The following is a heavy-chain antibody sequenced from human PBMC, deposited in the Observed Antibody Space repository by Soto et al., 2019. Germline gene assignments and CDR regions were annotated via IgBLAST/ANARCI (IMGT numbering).Heavy chain of an antibody. CDR2: ISSSSSYI. CDR1: GFTFSSYS. CDR3: ARGRGGYDFTS. J-gene: IGHJ5*02. V-gene: IGHV3-21*01. Sequence: GGSLRLSCAASGFTFSSYSMNWVRQAPGKGLEWVSSISSSSSYIYYPDSGKGRFTISRDNAKNSLYLQMNSLRAEETAVYYCARGRGGYDFTSWGQGTLVTVSS. D-gene: IGHD5-12*01.